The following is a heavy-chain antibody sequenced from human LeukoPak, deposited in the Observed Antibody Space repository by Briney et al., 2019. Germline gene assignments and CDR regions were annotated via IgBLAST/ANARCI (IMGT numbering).Heavy chain of an antibody. Sequence: PGGSLRLSCAASGFTVSSYWMHWIRQAPGKGLVWVSRIHSDGIGTSYADSVRGRFTISRDNANNTLYLQMNSLRAEDTAVYYCARDQGSFDYWGQGTLVTVSS. J-gene: IGHJ4*02. CDR2: IHSDGIGT. CDR1: GFTVSSYW. V-gene: IGHV3-74*01. CDR3: ARDQGSFDY.